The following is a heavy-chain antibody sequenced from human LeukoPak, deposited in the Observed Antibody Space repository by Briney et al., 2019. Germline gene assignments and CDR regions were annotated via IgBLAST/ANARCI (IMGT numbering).Heavy chain of an antibody. V-gene: IGHV4-34*01. J-gene: IGHJ6*04. CDR3: ARGTETTVTTASMDV. CDR2: INHSGST. CDR1: GGSFRGYY. Sequence: SETLSLTCAVYGGSFRGYYWGGLRQPPGKGREWMGEINHSGSTNDNPCLNSRGTISVDTSKNQFSLKLSSVTAADTAVYYCARGTETTVTTASMDVWGKGTTVTVSS. D-gene: IGHD4-17*01.